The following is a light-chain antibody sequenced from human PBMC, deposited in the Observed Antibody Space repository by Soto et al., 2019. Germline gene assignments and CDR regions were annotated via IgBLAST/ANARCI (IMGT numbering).Light chain of an antibody. CDR1: QSVSSSF. Sequence: EFVLTQSPGTQSLSPGERATLSGRASQSVSSSFLAWYQQKPGQAPRILIYGASTRATGIPDRFSGSGSGTDFTLTISRLEPEDFAVYYCQQYGSSPPLTFGGGTKVEIK. CDR3: QQYGSSPPLT. V-gene: IGKV3-20*01. J-gene: IGKJ4*01. CDR2: GAS.